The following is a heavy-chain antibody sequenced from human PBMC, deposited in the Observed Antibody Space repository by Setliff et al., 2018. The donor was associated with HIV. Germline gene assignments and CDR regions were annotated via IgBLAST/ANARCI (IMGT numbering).Heavy chain of an antibody. D-gene: IGHD3-22*01. J-gene: IGHJ3*02. CDR2: IMPIFGTG. Sequence: AASVKVSCKASGGTFGTYTISWVRQAPGQGLEWMGGIMPIFGTGNYAQKFQGRVTITTDESTSTAYMELTSLRSEDTAVFYCARGGLAYYDSSGNDAFDIWGQGTMVTVSS. V-gene: IGHV1-69*05. CDR3: ARGGLAYYDSSGNDAFDI. CDR1: GGTFGTYT.